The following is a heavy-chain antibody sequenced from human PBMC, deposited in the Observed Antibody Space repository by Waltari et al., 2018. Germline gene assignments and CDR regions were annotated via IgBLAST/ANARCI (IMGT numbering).Heavy chain of an antibody. J-gene: IGHJ4*02. D-gene: IGHD3-16*01. V-gene: IGHV4-34*01. Sequence: QVQLQQWGAGLLKPSETLSLTCAADGGSFSAYWWSWIRQPPAKGLERIGEINHSGSTNYNPALKSRVTMSVDTSKNQFSLNLNSVTAADTAVYYCARGRDYVWNLLWGQGTLVTVSS. CDR1: GGSFSAYW. CDR2: INHSGST. CDR3: ARGRDYVWNLL.